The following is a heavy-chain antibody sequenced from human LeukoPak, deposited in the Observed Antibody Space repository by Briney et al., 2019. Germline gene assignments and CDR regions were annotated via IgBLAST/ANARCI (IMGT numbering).Heavy chain of an antibody. Sequence: GGSLRLSCAASGFTFSSYGMHWVRQAPRKGLEWVAVIWYDGSNKYYADSVKGRFTISRDNSKNTLYLQMNSLRAEDTAVYYCAGGSSGYFPVDYWGQGTLVTVSS. CDR2: IWYDGSNK. V-gene: IGHV3-33*01. J-gene: IGHJ4*02. D-gene: IGHD3-22*01. CDR1: GFTFSSYG. CDR3: AGGSSGYFPVDY.